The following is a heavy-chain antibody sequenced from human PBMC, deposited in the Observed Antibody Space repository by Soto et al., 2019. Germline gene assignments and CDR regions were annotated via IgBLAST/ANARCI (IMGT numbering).Heavy chain of an antibody. J-gene: IGHJ5*02. V-gene: IGHV1-46*01. CDR3: ARSSGGNFGIIIEGSNWFDP. CDR2: INPHGGST. Sequence: ASVKVYCKAPGDTYTSYYLNWVRQDPGQGLEWMGVINPHGGSTKYAQKFQGRITMTRDTSRSTVYMELSSLRSDDTAIYYCARSSGGNFGIIIEGSNWFDPWGQGTLVTVSS. D-gene: IGHD3-3*01. CDR1: GDTYTSYY.